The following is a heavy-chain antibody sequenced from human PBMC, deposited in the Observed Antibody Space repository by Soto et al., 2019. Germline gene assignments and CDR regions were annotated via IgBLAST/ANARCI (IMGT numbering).Heavy chain of an antibody. CDR2: IIPIFGTA. V-gene: IGHV1-69*01. J-gene: IGHJ6*02. CDR1: GGTFSSYA. Sequence: QVQLVQSGAEVKKPGSSVKVSCKASGGTFSSYAISWVRQAPGQGLERMGGIIPIFGTANYAQKFQGRVTITADEYTRTADMEQSSMRSDDDTVVYCAAEGENNCNDDDHYYYGMDVWGQGTTVTVSS. CDR3: AAEGENNCNDDDHYYYGMDV. D-gene: IGHD1-20*01.